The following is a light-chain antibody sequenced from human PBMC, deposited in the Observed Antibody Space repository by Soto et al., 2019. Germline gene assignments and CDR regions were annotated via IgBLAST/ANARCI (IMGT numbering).Light chain of an antibody. CDR3: QQLNSYPLT. CDR1: QGISSY. V-gene: IGKV1-9*01. CDR2: ATS. J-gene: IGKJ4*01. Sequence: DIPLTQSPSFLSASIGDRVTITCRASQGISSYLAWYQQKPGKAPKLLIYATSTLQSGVSSRFSGSGSGTEFTLTISALHPEDFATYFCQQLNSYPLTFGGGTKVEIK.